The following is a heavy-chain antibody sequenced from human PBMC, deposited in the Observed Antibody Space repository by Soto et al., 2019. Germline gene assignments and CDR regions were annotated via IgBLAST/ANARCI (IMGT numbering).Heavy chain of an antibody. CDR2: ISWNSGSI. J-gene: IGHJ3*02. D-gene: IGHD3-9*01. Sequence: GGSLRLSCAASGFTFDDYAMHWVRQAPGKGLEWVSGISWNSGSIGYADSVKGRFTISRDNAKNSLYLQMNSLRAEDTALYYCAKDMGYDILTGYYSSDAFDIWGQGTMVTVSS. CDR1: GFTFDDYA. V-gene: IGHV3-9*01. CDR3: AKDMGYDILTGYYSSDAFDI.